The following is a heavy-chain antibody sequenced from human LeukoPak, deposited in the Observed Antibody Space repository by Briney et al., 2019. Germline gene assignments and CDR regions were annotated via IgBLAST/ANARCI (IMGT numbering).Heavy chain of an antibody. Sequence: GGSLRLSCAASGFTFSSYAMSWVRQAPGKGLVWVSRINTDGSSTTYADSVKGRFTISRDNAKNTLYLQMNSLRAGDTAVYYCASRTGVYWGQGTLVTVSS. CDR2: INTDGSST. CDR3: ASRTGVY. V-gene: IGHV3-74*01. D-gene: IGHD1-14*01. CDR1: GFTFSSYA. J-gene: IGHJ4*02.